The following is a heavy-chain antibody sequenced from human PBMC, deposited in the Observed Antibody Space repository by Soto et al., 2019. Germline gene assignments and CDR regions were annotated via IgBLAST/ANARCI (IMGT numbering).Heavy chain of an antibody. CDR1: GGSISSSSFH. CDR3: ARSFGVAAAGPFDY. V-gene: IGHV4-39*01. J-gene: IGHJ4*02. D-gene: IGHD6-13*01. CDR2: IYYSGST. Sequence: SETLSLTCTVSGGSISSSSFHWGWIRQPPGKGLEWIGSIYYSGSTYYSPSLKSRVTISVDTSKNQFSLKLSSVTAADTAVYCARSFGVAAAGPFDYWGQGTLVTVSS.